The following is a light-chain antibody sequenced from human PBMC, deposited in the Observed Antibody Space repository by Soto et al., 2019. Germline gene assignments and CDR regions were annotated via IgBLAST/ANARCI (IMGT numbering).Light chain of an antibody. CDR2: KAS. CDR3: QQRYGTPPT. V-gene: IGKV1-5*03. Sequence: DVHMTQSPSTLSASVGDRVTLTCRASQSIINWLGWYQQKTGKAPKLLIYKASSLESGVPSRFSGSGYGTDFTLTINRLQTDDLATYYCQQRYGTPPTFGQGTKVDIK. CDR1: QSIINW. J-gene: IGKJ1*01.